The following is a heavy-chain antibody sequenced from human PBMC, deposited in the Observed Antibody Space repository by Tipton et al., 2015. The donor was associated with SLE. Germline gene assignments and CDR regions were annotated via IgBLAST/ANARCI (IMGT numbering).Heavy chain of an antibody. J-gene: IGHJ4*02. CDR3: ARGAYYYDSSGYPFDY. CDR2: LNWNGDST. D-gene: IGHD3-22*01. Sequence: SLRLSCAASGFNFENYGMIWVRQAPGKGLEWVSGLNWNGDSTGYADSVQGRFTISRDNAKNSLYLQMNSLRAEDTAVYYCARGAYYYDSSGYPFDYWGQGTLVTVSS. CDR1: GFNFENYG. V-gene: IGHV3-20*04.